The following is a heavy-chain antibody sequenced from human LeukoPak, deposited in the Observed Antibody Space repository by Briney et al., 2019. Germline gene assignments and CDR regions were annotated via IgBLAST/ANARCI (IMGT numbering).Heavy chain of an antibody. J-gene: IGHJ3*02. CDR3: ARSGRSSLEVAFDI. Sequence: SVKVSCKASGGTFSSYAISWVRQAPGQGLEWMGGIIPIFGTANYAQKFQGRVTITADKSTSTAYMELCSLRSEDTAVYYCARSGRSSLEVAFDIWGQGTMVTVSS. D-gene: IGHD3-10*01. CDR1: GGTFSSYA. CDR2: IIPIFGTA. V-gene: IGHV1-69*06.